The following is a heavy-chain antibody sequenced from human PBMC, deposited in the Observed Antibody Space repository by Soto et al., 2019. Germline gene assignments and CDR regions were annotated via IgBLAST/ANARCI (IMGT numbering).Heavy chain of an antibody. Sequence: QVQLVQSGAEVKKPGASVKVSCKASGYTFTNYGFSWVRQAPGQGLEWMGWISGYNGNTNYAERLQGRVTMTTDPSTSKADMELKSLRYDDTAVYYCAREGQLGYWGQGTPVTVSS. CDR2: ISGYNGNT. CDR3: AREGQLGY. V-gene: IGHV1-18*01. J-gene: IGHJ4*02. D-gene: IGHD6-6*01. CDR1: GYTFTNYG.